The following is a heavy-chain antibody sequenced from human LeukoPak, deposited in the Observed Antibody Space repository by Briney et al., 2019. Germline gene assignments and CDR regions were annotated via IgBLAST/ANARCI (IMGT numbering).Heavy chain of an antibody. Sequence: SVKVSCKASGGTFSSYAFSWVRQAPGQGLEWMGRIIPILGIANYAQKFQGRVTITADKSTSTAYMELSSLRSEDTAVYYCARDHTVVVAANWGQGTLVTVSS. CDR1: GGTFSSYA. D-gene: IGHD2-15*01. J-gene: IGHJ4*02. CDR3: ARDHTVVVAAN. V-gene: IGHV1-69*04. CDR2: IIPILGIA.